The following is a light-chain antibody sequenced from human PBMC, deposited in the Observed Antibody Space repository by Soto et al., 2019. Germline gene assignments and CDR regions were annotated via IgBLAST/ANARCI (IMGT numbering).Light chain of an antibody. V-gene: IGLV2-14*01. CDR2: EVN. CDR3: CSFTTSGTPV. CDR1: SSDIGAYNH. J-gene: IGLJ1*01. Sequence: QSVLTQPASVSGSPGQWITISCTGTSSDIGAYNHVSWYQQNPGKAPQLIIYEVNNRPSGLSNRFSASKSGNAASLTISGLQAEDEADYFCCSFTTSGTPVFGTGTKVT.